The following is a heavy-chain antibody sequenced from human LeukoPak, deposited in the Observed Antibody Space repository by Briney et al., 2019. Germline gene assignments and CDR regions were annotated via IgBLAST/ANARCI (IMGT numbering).Heavy chain of an antibody. CDR1: GXDFSTFW. CDR2: INSDGNII. Sequence: GGSLRLSCATSGXDFSTFWMHWVRQAPGKGLVWVARINSDGNIISYADSVKGRFTISRDNAKNTLYLQMSSLRAEDTAVYYCATYLTLDSTWGQGTLVSVSS. V-gene: IGHV3-74*01. J-gene: IGHJ5*02. CDR3: ATYLTLDST. D-gene: IGHD6-13*01.